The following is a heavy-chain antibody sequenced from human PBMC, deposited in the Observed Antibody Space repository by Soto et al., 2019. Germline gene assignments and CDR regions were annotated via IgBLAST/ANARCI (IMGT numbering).Heavy chain of an antibody. CDR3: AVGNCDY. V-gene: IGHV3-30-3*01. CDR2: ISYDGSNK. CDR1: GFTFSSYA. D-gene: IGHD2-21*02. J-gene: IGHJ4*02. Sequence: QVQLVESGGGVVQPGRSLRLSCAASGFTFSSYAMHWVRQAPGKGLEWVAVISYDGSNKYYADSVKGRFTISRDNSKNTLYLQMNSLRAEDTAVYYCAVGNCDYWGQGTLVTVSS.